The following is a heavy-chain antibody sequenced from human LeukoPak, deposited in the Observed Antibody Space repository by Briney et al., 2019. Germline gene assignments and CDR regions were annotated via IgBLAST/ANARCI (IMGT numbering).Heavy chain of an antibody. CDR2: INPNSGGT. CDR1: GYTFTGYY. CDR3: AIGVPAAYDAFDI. V-gene: IGHV1-2*04. D-gene: IGHD2-2*01. Sequence: ASVKVSCKASGYTFTGYYMHWVRQAPGQRLEWMGWINPNSGGTNYAQKFQGWVTMTRDTSISTAYMELSRLRSDDTAVYYCAIGVPAAYDAFDIWGQGTMVTVSS. J-gene: IGHJ3*02.